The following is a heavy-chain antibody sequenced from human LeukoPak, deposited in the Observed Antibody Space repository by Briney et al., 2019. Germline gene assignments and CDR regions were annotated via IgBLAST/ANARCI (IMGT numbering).Heavy chain of an antibody. Sequence: SETLSLTCTVSGGSISSSYYWGWIRQPPGKGLEWIGSIYYGGSTYYNPSLKSRVTISVDTSKNQFSLKLSSVTAADTAVYYCARHHSSSWSGNAFDIWGQGTVVTVSS. V-gene: IGHV4-39*01. CDR3: ARHHSSSWSGNAFDI. CDR1: GGSISSSYY. D-gene: IGHD6-13*01. CDR2: IYYGGST. J-gene: IGHJ3*02.